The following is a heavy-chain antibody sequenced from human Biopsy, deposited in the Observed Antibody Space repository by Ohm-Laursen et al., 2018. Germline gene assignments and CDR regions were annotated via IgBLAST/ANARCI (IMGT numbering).Heavy chain of an antibody. CDR1: GSTFTSYA. CDR2: ISYDGSGE. CDR3: ARDGKRWDYSTYFSWHFDL. V-gene: IGHV3-30*03. D-gene: IGHD4-11*01. J-gene: IGHJ2*01. Sequence: SLRLSCAASGSTFTSYAMHWVRQAPGTGLGWVAVISYDGSGEYYADSLQGRFIISRDNSKNTVDLQMNSLRAEDTAVYFCARDGKRWDYSTYFSWHFDLWGRGTLVTVSS.